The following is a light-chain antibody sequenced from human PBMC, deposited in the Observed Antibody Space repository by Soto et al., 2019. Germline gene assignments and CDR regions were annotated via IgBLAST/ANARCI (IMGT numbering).Light chain of an antibody. J-gene: IGKJ1*01. CDR2: GAS. V-gene: IGKV3-20*01. Sequence: EIVLTQSPGTLSLSPGERATLSCRASQSVSSSYLAWYQQKPGQAPRLRIYGASSRATGIPDRFSGSGSGTDFTLTISRLEPEDYAVYYCQQYGXSPWTFGQGXKVDIK. CDR3: QQYGXSPWT. CDR1: QSVSSSY.